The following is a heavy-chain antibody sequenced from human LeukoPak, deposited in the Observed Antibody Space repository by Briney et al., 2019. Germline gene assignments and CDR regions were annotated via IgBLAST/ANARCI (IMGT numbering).Heavy chain of an antibody. D-gene: IGHD1-14*01. CDR3: ARGVEPLAANTLAY. CDR1: GFTFSSYA. J-gene: IGHJ4*02. V-gene: IGHV3-30*14. CDR2: ISYDGSIE. Sequence: GGSLRLSCAASGFTFSSYAMHWVRQAPGKGLEWVAVISYDGSIEAYADSVQGRFTISRDNSKNTLYLEMNSLSPDDTAVYYCARGVEPLAANTLAYWGQGTLVTVSS.